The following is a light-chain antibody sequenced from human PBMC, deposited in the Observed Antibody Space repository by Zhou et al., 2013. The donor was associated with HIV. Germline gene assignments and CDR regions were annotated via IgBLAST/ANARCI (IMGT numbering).Light chain of an antibody. CDR2: GAS. J-gene: IGKJ4*01. V-gene: IGKV3D-20*02. CDR3: QQRSNWPPGLT. CDR1: QSVRTN. Sequence: EIVLTQSPGTLSLSPGERATLSCRASQSVRTNQLAWYQQKPGQAPRLLIYGASSRATGIPARFSGSGSGTDFTLTISSLEPEDFAVYYCQQRSNWPPGLTFGEGPRSEIK.